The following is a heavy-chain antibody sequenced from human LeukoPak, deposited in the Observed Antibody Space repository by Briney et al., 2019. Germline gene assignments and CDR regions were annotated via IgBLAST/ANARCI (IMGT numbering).Heavy chain of an antibody. J-gene: IGHJ3*02. Sequence: GGSLRLSCVASGVTFSSYGMHWVRQAPGKGLEWAAFIRYDGSNEYYIDSVKGRFTLSRDNSKNTLYLQMNSLRAEDTAVYYCAKDSAVSGSYPDASDIWGQGTMVTVSS. D-gene: IGHD1-26*01. CDR2: IRYDGSNE. CDR3: AKDSAVSGSYPDASDI. CDR1: GVTFSSYG. V-gene: IGHV3-30*02.